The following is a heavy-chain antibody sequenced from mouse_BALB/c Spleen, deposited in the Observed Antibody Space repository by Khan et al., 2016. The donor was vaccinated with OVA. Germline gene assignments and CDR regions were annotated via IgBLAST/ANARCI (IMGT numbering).Heavy chain of an antibody. J-gene: IGHJ2*01. D-gene: IGHD1-1*01. V-gene: IGHV3-2*02. CDR1: GYSITSGYA. CDR3: ERGNYYGYYFDY. CDR2: ISYSGGT. Sequence: VQLKESGPGLVKPSQSLSLTCTVTGYSITSGYAWNWIRQFPGNKLEWMGYISYSGGTSYNPSLKSRISITRDTSKNQFFLQLNSVTTEDTATYFWERGNYYGYYFDYWGQGTTLTVSS.